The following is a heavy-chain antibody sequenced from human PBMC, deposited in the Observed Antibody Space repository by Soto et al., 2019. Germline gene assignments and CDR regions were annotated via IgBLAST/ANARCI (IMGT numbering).Heavy chain of an antibody. V-gene: IGHV1-69*02. J-gene: IGHJ3*02. Sequence: SVKVSCKASGGTFSSYTISWVRQAPGQGLEWMGRIIPILGIANYAQKFQGRVTITADKSTSTAYMELSSLRSEDTAVYYCADLTRDFWSGYYAFDIWGQGTMVTVS. CDR2: IIPILGIA. CDR3: ADLTRDFWSGYYAFDI. CDR1: GGTFSSYT. D-gene: IGHD3-3*01.